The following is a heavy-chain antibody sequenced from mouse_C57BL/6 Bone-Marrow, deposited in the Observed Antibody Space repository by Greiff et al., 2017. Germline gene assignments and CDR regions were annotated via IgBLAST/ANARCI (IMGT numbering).Heavy chain of an antibody. CDR1: GFYIKHTY. V-gene: IGHV14-3*01. J-gene: IGHJ3*01. CDR3: ARFSAY. Sequence: EVQLQQSVAELVRPGASLTLSCPASGFYIKHTYMHWVQQRPEQGLEWIGRIEPAYGNTKYAPKFQGKATIAADTSSNTAYLQLSSLTSEDTAIYYCARFSAYWGQGTLVTVSA. CDR2: IEPAYGNT.